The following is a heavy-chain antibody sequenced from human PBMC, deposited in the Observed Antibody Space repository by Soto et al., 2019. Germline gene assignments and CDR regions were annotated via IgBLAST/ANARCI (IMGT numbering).Heavy chain of an antibody. D-gene: IGHD1-26*01. V-gene: IGHV3-15*01. CDR1: GFTFSSYA. Sequence: GGSLRLSCAASGFTFSSYAMSWVRQAPGKGLEWVGRIKSKTDGGTTDYAAPVKGRFTISRDDSKNTLYLQMNSLKTEDTAVYYCTTGPPELLYFDYWGQGTLVTVSS. CDR2: IKSKTDGGTT. J-gene: IGHJ4*02. CDR3: TTGPPELLYFDY.